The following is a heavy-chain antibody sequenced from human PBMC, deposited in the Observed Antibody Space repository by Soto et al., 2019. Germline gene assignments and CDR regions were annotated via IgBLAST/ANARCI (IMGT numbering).Heavy chain of an antibody. V-gene: IGHV3-53*01. CDR3: TRDAPGERPYYFYYYGMDV. CDR2: IYSDGKT. CDR1: GLSVSTIF. Sequence: QLVESGGGLMQPGESLKLSCAVSGLSVSTIFMNWVRQSPGKGLEWVAVIYSDGKTFYADSVKGRFTISKDNSKNTLSLQMNSLIAEDTAVYYCTRDAPGERPYYFYYYGMDVWGQGTTVTVS. J-gene: IGHJ6*02.